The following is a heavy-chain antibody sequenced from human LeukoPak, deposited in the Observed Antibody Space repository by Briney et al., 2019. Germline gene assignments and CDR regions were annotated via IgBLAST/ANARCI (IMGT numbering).Heavy chain of an antibody. J-gene: IGHJ3*02. CDR3: ASRTRIQLDDAFDI. CDR1: GFIFDKFA. V-gene: IGHV3-30-3*01. Sequence: GGSLRLSCAASGFIFDKFALDWVRQAPGKGLEWVTLISRDGSDKRYADSVKGRFTISRDNSKNTLYLQMNSLRAEDTAVYYCASRTRIQLDDAFDIWGQGTMVTVSS. CDR2: ISRDGSDK. D-gene: IGHD5-18*01.